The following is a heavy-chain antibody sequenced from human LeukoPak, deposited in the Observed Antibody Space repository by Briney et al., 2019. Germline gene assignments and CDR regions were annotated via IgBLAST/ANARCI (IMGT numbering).Heavy chain of an antibody. Sequence: RESLKISCKSSGYSFTFYWISWVRQMPGKGLEWMGRIDPSDSYTNYSPSFQGHVTISADKSISTAYLQWSSLKASDTAMYYCARREAYCSSTSCRPFDYWGQGTLVTVSS. CDR3: ARREAYCSSTSCRPFDY. CDR1: GYSFTFYW. J-gene: IGHJ4*02. V-gene: IGHV5-10-1*01. CDR2: IDPSDSYT. D-gene: IGHD2-2*01.